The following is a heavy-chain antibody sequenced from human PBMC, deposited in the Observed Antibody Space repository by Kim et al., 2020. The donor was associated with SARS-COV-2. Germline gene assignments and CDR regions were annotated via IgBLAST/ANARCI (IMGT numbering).Heavy chain of an antibody. Sequence: YYVDSVKGRFTISRDNAKNSLYLQMNSLRAEDTAVYYCARGGVETFGLTLWGQGTLVTVSS. J-gene: IGHJ4*02. D-gene: IGHD2-15*01. V-gene: IGHV3-7*01. CDR3: ARGGVETFGLTL.